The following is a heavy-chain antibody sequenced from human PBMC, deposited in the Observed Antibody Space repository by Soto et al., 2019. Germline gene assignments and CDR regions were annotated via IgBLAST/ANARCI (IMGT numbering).Heavy chain of an antibody. CDR1: GGTFSSYA. J-gene: IGHJ6*02. CDR2: IIPIFGTA. D-gene: IGHD2-2*02. CDR3: ARAIVVVPAAIVHYHYYGMDV. Sequence: SVKVSCKASGGTFSSYAISWARQAPGQGLEWMGGIIPIFGTANYAQKFQGRVTITADKSTSTAYMELSSLRSEDTAVYYCARAIVVVPAAIVHYHYYGMDVWGQGTTVTVSS. V-gene: IGHV1-69*06.